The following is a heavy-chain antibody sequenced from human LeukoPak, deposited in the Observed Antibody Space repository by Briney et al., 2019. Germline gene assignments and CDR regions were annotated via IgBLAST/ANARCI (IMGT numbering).Heavy chain of an antibody. Sequence: SETLSLTCTVSGGSISTYYWNWIRQPPGKGLEWIGFRHYSGITNYNPSLKSRATISVDTSKNQFTLNLTSVTAADTAVYYCARGSSAYGDYVGAFEIWGQGTMVTVSS. D-gene: IGHD4-17*01. CDR2: RHYSGIT. J-gene: IGHJ3*02. CDR1: GGSISTYY. CDR3: ARGSSAYGDYVGAFEI. V-gene: IGHV4-59*01.